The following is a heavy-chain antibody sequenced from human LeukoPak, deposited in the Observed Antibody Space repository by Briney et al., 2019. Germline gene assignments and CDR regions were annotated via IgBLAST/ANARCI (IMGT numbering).Heavy chain of an antibody. D-gene: IGHD3-22*01. J-gene: IGHJ5*02. CDR3: ARDHASDSSGYRGNWFDP. CDR2: IYYSGST. V-gene: IGHV4-59*01. CDR1: GGSISSYY. Sequence: PSETLSLTCTVSGGSISSYYWSWIRLPPGKGLEWIGYIYYSGSTNYNPSLKSRVTISVDTSKNQFSLKLSSVTAADTAVYYCARDHASDSSGYRGNWFDPWGQGTLVTVSS.